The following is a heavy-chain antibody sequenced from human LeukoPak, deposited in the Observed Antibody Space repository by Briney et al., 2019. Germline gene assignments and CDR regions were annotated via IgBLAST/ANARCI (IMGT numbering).Heavy chain of an antibody. V-gene: IGHV1-3*03. J-gene: IGHJ4*02. CDR3: ARDYSGSYHTFDY. D-gene: IGHD1-26*01. CDR1: GYTFTSYA. Sequence: ASVKVSCKASGYTFTSYAMHWVRQAPGQRLEWMGWINAGNGNTKYSQEFQGRVTITRDTSASTAYMELSSLRSEDTAVYYCARDYSGSYHTFDYWGQGTLVTVSS. CDR2: INAGNGNT.